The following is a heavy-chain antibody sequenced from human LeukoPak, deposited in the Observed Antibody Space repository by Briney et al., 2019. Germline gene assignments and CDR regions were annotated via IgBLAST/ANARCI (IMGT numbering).Heavy chain of an antibody. CDR2: IYYSGST. Sequence: SETLSLTCTVSGGSISSYYWSWIRQPPGKGLEWIGYIYYSGSTNHNPSLKSRVTISVDTSKNQFSLKLSSVTAADTAVYYCASSEYSSSSPDYWGQGTLVTVSS. CDR3: ASSEYSSSSPDY. D-gene: IGHD6-6*01. V-gene: IGHV4-59*01. J-gene: IGHJ4*02. CDR1: GGSISSYY.